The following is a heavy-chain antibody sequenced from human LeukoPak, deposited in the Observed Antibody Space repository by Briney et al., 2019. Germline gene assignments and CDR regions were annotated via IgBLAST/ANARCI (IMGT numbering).Heavy chain of an antibody. CDR2: INPSGGST. D-gene: IGHD3-3*01. V-gene: IGHV1-46*03. J-gene: IGHJ3*02. Sequence: GASVKVSCKASGYTFTSYYMHWVRQAPGQGLEWMGIINPSGGSTSYAQKFQGRVTMTRDTSTSTVYMELSSLRSEDTAVYYCARDHGYYDFWSGRNEDAFDIWGQGTMVTVSS. CDR1: GYTFTSYY. CDR3: ARDHGYYDFWSGRNEDAFDI.